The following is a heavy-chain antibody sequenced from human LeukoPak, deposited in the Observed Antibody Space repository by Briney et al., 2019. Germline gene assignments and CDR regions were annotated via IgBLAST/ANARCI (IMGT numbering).Heavy chain of an antibody. Sequence: PGGSLRLSCAASGFTFRTSGMNWVRQAPGKGLEWVANIKQDGSEKKYVDSVKGRFTISRDNAKNSLYLQMNSLRAEDTAVYYCMTASRSSSWPPPTWGQGTLVTVSS. CDR1: GFTFRTSG. V-gene: IGHV3-7*01. D-gene: IGHD6-13*01. CDR3: MTASRSSSWPPPT. CDR2: IKQDGSEK. J-gene: IGHJ5*02.